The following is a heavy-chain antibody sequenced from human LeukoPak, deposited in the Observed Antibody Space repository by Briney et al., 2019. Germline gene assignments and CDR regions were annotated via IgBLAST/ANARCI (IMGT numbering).Heavy chain of an antibody. CDR1: GYTYTTYG. V-gene: IGHV1-18*01. Sequence: GASVKVSRNTSGYTYTTYGLSWLRQAPGQGPEWMGWITAYYDNTLYSEKFQDRIIMTTDTPRSTAYMELRNLRSDDTAVYYCAKWGRLGQLSFFDYWGQGTLVTVSS. CDR2: ITAYYDNT. J-gene: IGHJ4*02. CDR3: AKWGRLGQLSFFDY. D-gene: IGHD3-16*02.